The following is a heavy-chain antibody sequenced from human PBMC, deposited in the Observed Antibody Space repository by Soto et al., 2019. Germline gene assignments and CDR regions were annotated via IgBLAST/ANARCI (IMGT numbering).Heavy chain of an antibody. CDR2: IIPIFGTA. D-gene: IGHD4-17*01. J-gene: IGHJ4*02. CDR3: ARDSVSGDYGDFEVGAIDY. V-gene: IGHV1-69*13. Sequence: SVKVSCKASGGTFSSYAISWVRQAPGQGLEWMGGIIPIFGTANYAQKFQGRVTITADESTSAAYMELSSLRSEDTAVYYCARDSVSGDYGDFEVGAIDYWGQGTLVTVSS. CDR1: GGTFSSYA.